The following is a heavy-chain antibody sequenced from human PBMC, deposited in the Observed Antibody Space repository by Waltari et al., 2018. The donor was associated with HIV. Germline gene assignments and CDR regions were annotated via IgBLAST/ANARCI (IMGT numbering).Heavy chain of an antibody. CDR2: MNANSSNT. J-gene: IGHJ6*02. CDR1: GYTFPSYD. D-gene: IGHD4-17*01. V-gene: IGHV1-8*01. Sequence: QVRLVQSGAVAKKPGASVKVSCKASGYTFPSYDINRGRQATGQGLEWMGWMNANSSNTGYAQKFQGRVTMTRNTSISTAYMELSRLRSEDTAVYYCARSYDYGGNPIYYGMDVWGQGTTVTVSS. CDR3: ARSYDYGGNPIYYGMDV.